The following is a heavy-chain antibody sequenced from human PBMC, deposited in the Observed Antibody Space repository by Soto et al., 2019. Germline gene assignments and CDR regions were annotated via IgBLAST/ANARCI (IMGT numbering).Heavy chain of an antibody. J-gene: IGHJ4*02. Sequence: SVKVSCKASGGTFSSYAISWVRQAPGQGLEWMGGIIPIFGTANYAQKFQGRVTITADESTSTAYMELSSLRSEDTAVYYCAREAYCGGDCYYFDYWGQGTLVTVSS. D-gene: IGHD2-21*02. V-gene: IGHV1-69*13. CDR2: IIPIFGTA. CDR3: AREAYCGGDCYYFDY. CDR1: GGTFSSYA.